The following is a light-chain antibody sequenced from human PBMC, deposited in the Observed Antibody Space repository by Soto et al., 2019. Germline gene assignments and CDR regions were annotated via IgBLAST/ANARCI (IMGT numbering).Light chain of an antibody. V-gene: IGKV1-5*01. CDR2: DAS. J-gene: IGKJ2*01. Sequence: DIQMTQSPSTLSASVGDRVTITCRASQSISSWLAWYQQKPGKAPKLLIYDASSLESGVPSRFSGSGSGTEFTLNISSLQPDDFATYYCQQYNSYSRDFGQGTKLEIK. CDR1: QSISSW. CDR3: QQYNSYSRD.